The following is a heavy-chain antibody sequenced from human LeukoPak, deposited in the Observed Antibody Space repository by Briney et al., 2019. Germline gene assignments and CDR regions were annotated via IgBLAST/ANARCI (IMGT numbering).Heavy chain of an antibody. V-gene: IGHV1-2*02. CDR3: ARQDIAAGGTGYDY. D-gene: IGHD6-13*01. J-gene: IGHJ4*02. CDR1: GYTFTGYY. CDR2: INPNSGGT. Sequence: ASVKVSCKASGYTFTGYYMHWVRQAPGQGLEWMGWINPNSGGTNYAQKFQGRVTMTRDTSISTAYMELSRLRSDDTAVYYCARQDIAAGGTGYDYWGQGTLVTVSS.